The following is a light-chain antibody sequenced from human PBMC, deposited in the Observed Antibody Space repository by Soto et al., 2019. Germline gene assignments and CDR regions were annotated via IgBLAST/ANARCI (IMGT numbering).Light chain of an antibody. CDR2: GAS. CDR1: QTVSSSY. CDR3: QHYGRTPLFT. Sequence: EIVLTQSPGPLSLSPGERATLSCRASQTVSSSYLAWYQQKPGQAPRLLIYGASSRSTGIPARFSGRGSGTDFTLTISRLEPEDVAVYYCQHYGRTPLFTFGPGTKVDIK. J-gene: IGKJ3*01. V-gene: IGKV3-20*01.